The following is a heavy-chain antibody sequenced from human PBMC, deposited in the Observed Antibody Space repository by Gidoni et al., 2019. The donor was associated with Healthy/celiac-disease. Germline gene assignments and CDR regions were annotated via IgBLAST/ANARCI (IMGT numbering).Heavy chain of an antibody. CDR2: ISAYMGNT. CDR3: AREGRIAARRTYYIYMDV. V-gene: IGHV1-18*01. Sequence: QVQLAQSGAEVNKPRASAMDSCMASVYPFTSHGISWVRQAPGHGLEWMGWISAYMGNTNYAQKLKGKVARTTDTSTSADYMGLRSLRSDDTAVYYCAREGRIAARRTYYIYMDVWGKGTTVTVSS. J-gene: IGHJ6*03. CDR1: VYPFTSHG. D-gene: IGHD6-6*01.